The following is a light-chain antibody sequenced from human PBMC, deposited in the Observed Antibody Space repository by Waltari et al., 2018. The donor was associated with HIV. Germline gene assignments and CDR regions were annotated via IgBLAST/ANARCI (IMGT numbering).Light chain of an antibody. CDR3: MQGLQAPTYT. J-gene: IGKJ2*01. Sequence: DIVMTQSPLSLPVTPGEPASISCRSSQSLLHSHGFNDLDWYLQKPGQSPQLLIYLGSSRASGVPDRFSGSGSGTDFTLKISTVEADDIGVYYCMQGLQAPTYTFGQGTKLEIK. CDR2: LGS. CDR1: QSLLHSHGFND. V-gene: IGKV2-28*01.